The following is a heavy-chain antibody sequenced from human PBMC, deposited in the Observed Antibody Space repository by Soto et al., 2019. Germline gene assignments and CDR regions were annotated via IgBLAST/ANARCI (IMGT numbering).Heavy chain of an antibody. Sequence: SETLSLTCTVSGGSISSGGYYWSWIRQHPGKGLEWIGYIYYSGSTYYNPSLKSRVTISVDTSKNQFSLKLSSVTAADTAVYYCAREAIAAAGTDGYGMDVWGQGTTVTVSS. D-gene: IGHD6-13*01. CDR1: GGSISSGGYY. J-gene: IGHJ6*02. CDR3: AREAIAAAGTDGYGMDV. CDR2: IYYSGST. V-gene: IGHV4-31*03.